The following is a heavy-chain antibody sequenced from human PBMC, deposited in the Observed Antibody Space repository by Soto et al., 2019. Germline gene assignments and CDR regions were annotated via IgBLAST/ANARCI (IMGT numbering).Heavy chain of an antibody. D-gene: IGHD1-26*01. CDR3: ARVRNSYGDFDY. V-gene: IGHV1-18*01. CDR1: GYTFTSYG. J-gene: IGHJ4*02. Sequence: ASVKVSCKASGYTFTSYGISWVRQAPGQGLEWMGWISAYNGNTNYAQKFQGRVTMTTDTSTSTAYMELRSLRSDDTAVYYCARVRNSYGDFDYWGQGTPVTVSS. CDR2: ISAYNGNT.